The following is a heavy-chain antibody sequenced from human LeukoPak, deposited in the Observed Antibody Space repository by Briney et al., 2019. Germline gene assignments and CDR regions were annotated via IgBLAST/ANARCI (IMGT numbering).Heavy chain of an antibody. D-gene: IGHD2-21*01. J-gene: IGHJ4*02. Sequence: SETLSLTCTVSGGSISSSSYYWGWIRQPPGKGLEWIGSIYYSGSTYYNPSLKSRVTISVDTSKNQFSLKLSSVTAADTAVYYCAREDVGVNAAFDYWGQGTLVTVSS. V-gene: IGHV4-39*07. CDR2: IYYSGST. CDR3: AREDVGVNAAFDY. CDR1: GGSISSSSYY.